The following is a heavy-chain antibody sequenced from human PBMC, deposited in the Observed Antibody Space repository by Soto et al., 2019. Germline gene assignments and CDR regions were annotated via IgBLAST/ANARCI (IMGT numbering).Heavy chain of an antibody. CDR3: ARWSFLDY. Sequence: EVQLLESGGGLVRPGGSLRLSCTASGFSFSSYALSWVRQAPGKGLVWVSTISGSDGKTYYADSVKGRFSISRHTSKTTLYLEMTRLRVEDTAVYYCARWSFLDYWGQGTRVTV. CDR2: ISGSDGKT. V-gene: IGHV3-23*01. D-gene: IGHD1-26*01. CDR1: GFSFSSYA. J-gene: IGHJ4*02.